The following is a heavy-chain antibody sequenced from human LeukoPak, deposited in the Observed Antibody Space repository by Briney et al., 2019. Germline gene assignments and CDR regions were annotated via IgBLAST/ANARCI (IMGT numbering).Heavy chain of an antibody. J-gene: IGHJ4*02. CDR3: ARSIELGIAAAAPFDY. CDR2: IIPIFGTA. CDR1: GGTFSSYA. D-gene: IGHD6-13*01. Sequence: GASVKVSCKASGGTFSSYAISWVRQAPGQGLEWMGGIIPIFGTANYAQKFQGRVTITADESTSTAYMELSSLRSEDTAVYYCARSIELGIAAAAPFDYWGQGTLVTVSS. V-gene: IGHV1-69*13.